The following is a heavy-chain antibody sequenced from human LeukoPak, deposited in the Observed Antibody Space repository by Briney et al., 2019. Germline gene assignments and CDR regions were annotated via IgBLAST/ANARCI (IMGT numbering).Heavy chain of an antibody. V-gene: IGHV3-11*03. CDR3: ARIADFDWLLGYFDY. Sequence: PGGSLRLSCAASGFAFSDYYMSCSRQAPGQGLEWVSYISSSSSYTTNTASVKGRFTISRDNAKNSLYLQMNSLRAEDTAVYYCARIADFDWLLGYFDYWGQGTLVTVSS. CDR1: GFAFSDYY. D-gene: IGHD3-9*01. J-gene: IGHJ4*02. CDR2: ISSSSSYT.